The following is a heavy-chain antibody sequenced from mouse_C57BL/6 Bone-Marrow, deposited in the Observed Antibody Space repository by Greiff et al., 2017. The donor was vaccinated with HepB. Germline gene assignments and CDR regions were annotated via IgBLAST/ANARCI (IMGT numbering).Heavy chain of an antibody. CDR1: GYAFTNYL. V-gene: IGHV1-54*01. J-gene: IGHJ2*01. Sequence: VQLQQSGAELVRPGTSVKVSCKASGYAFTNYLIEWVKQRPGQGLEWIGVINPGSGGTNYNEKFKGKATLTADKSSSTAYMQLSSLTSEDSAVYFCARDGYGSRFDYWGQGTTLTVSS. CDR3: ARDGYGSRFDY. D-gene: IGHD1-1*01. CDR2: INPGSGGT.